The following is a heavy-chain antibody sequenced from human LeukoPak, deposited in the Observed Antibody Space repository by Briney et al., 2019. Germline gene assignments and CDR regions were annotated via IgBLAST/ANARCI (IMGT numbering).Heavy chain of an antibody. CDR3: ARGRARSFDY. CDR2: IGTAGDT. Sequence: GSLRPFCGAPGFTLRSFDMQRVRQAKGKSLEWVSAIGTAGDTYYPGSVKGRFTISRENAKNSLYLQMNSLRAGDTAVYYCARGRARSFDYWGQGTLVTVSS. J-gene: IGHJ4*02. CDR1: GFTLRSFD. V-gene: IGHV3-13*01.